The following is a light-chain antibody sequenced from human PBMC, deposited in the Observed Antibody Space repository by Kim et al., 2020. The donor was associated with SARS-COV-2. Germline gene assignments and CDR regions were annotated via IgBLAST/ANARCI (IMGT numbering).Light chain of an antibody. Sequence: EIVLTQSPGTLSLSPGERATLSCRASQSVSDNYLAWYQQKPGQAPRLLIYGASSRATGIPDRFSGSGSGTDFTLTISRLEPEDFAVYYCQQYDTSPSCTFVQGTKLEI. J-gene: IGKJ2*02. V-gene: IGKV3-20*01. CDR1: QSVSDNY. CDR2: GAS. CDR3: QQYDTSPSCT.